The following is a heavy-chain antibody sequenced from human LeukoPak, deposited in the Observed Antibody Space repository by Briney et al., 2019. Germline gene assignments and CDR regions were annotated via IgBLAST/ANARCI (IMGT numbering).Heavy chain of an antibody. CDR3: AGSDTTGYIPREWDYWYFDL. V-gene: IGHV3-21*01. CDR2: ISSGSSYI. CDR1: GVTFSSYW. D-gene: IGHD1-1*01. Sequence: GGSLRLSCAASGVTFSSYWMSWVRQAPGKGLEWVSSISSGSSYIYHADSVKGRFTISRDKAKNSLYLQMNSLRAEDTDVYYCAGSDTTGYIPREWDYWYFDLWGRGALVTVSS. J-gene: IGHJ2*01.